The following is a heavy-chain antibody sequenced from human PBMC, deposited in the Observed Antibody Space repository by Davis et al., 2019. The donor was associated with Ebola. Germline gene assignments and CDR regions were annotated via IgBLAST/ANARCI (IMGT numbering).Heavy chain of an antibody. D-gene: IGHD2-21*01. CDR1: GFTFSSYD. V-gene: IGHV3-13*01. CDR3: ARGNIVVGDTGWFDP. CDR2: IGTAGDT. Sequence: GGSLRLSCAASGFTFSSYDMHWVRQATGKGLEWVSAIGTAGDTYYPGSVKGRFTISRENAKNSLYLQMNSLRAGDTAVYYCARGNIVVGDTGWFDPWGQGTLVTVSS. J-gene: IGHJ5*02.